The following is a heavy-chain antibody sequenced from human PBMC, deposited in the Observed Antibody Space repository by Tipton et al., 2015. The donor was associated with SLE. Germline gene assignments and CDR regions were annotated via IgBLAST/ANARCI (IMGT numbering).Heavy chain of an antibody. J-gene: IGHJ1*01. CDR1: GGSFSGYY. CDR3: AAGYYGSGSYYH. Sequence: TLSPTCAVYGGSFSGYYWSWIRQPPGKGLEWIGEINHSGSTNYNPSLKSRVTISVDTSKNQFSLNLSSVTAADTAVYYCAAGYYGSGSYYHWGQGPLVPLPS. CDR2: INHSGST. D-gene: IGHD3-10*01. V-gene: IGHV4-34*01.